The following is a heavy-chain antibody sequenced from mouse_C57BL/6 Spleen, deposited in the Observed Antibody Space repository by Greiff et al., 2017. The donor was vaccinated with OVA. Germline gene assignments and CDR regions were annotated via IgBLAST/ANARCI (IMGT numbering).Heavy chain of an antibody. CDR3: ALITTVVARAY. J-gene: IGHJ3*01. CDR1: GYTFTSYW. CDR2: IHPNSGST. V-gene: IGHV1-64*01. D-gene: IGHD1-1*01. Sequence: VQLQQSGAELVKPGASVKLSCKASGYTFTSYWMHWVKQRPGQGLEWIGMIHPNSGSTNYNEKFKSKATLTVDKSSSTAYMQLSSLTSEDSAVYYCALITTVVARAYWGQGTLVTVSA.